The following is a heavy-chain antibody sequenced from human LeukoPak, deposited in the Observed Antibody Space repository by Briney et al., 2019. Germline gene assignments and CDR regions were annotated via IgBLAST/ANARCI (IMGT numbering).Heavy chain of an antibody. V-gene: IGHV3-74*01. CDR1: GFTFSSYW. Sequence: PGGSLRLPCAASGFTFSSYWMHWVRQAPGKGLVWVSRINSDGSSTSYADSVKGRFTISRDNAKNTLYLQMNSLRAEDTAVYYCARADKDYYGMDVWGQGTTVTVSS. J-gene: IGHJ6*02. CDR2: INSDGSST. D-gene: IGHD2-15*01. CDR3: ARADKDYYGMDV.